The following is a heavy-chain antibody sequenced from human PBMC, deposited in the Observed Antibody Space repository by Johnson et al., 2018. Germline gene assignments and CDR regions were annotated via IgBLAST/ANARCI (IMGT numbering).Heavy chain of an antibody. D-gene: IGHD2-2*02. CDR2: ISSSGTTT. CDR1: GFTFDGFS. J-gene: IGHJ1*01. V-gene: IGHV3-48*02. CDR3: ARGCSYTSCYRTDYFQH. Sequence: EVQLLESGGGLVQXGGSLRLXCAASGFTFDGFSMNWVRQAPGKGLEWVTHISSSGTTTYYADSVRGRFPISRDNAKNSLYLQVNSLRDEDTAVYYCARGCSYTSCYRTDYFQHWGQGTLVTVSS.